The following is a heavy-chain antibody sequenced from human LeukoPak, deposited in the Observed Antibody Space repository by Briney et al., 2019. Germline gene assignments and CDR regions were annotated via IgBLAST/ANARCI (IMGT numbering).Heavy chain of an antibody. V-gene: IGHV1-69*05. J-gene: IGHJ6*03. D-gene: IGHD3-3*01. Sequence: SVKVSFKASGGTFSSYAISWVRQAPGQGLEWMGGIIPIFGTANYAQKFQGRVTITTDESTSTAYMELSSLRSEDTAVYYCARGTSDPRAKGSKVKRDHYYMDVWGKGTTVTVSS. CDR2: IIPIFGTA. CDR1: GGTFSSYA. CDR3: ARGTSDPRAKGSKVKRDHYYMDV.